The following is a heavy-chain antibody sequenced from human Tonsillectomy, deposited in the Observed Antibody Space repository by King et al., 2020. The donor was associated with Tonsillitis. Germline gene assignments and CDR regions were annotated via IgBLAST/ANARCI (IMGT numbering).Heavy chain of an antibody. CDR2: ISYDGSDK. Sequence: VQLVESGGRVVQPGRSLRLSCAASGFTFSSYGMHWVRQAPGKGLEGVAVISYDGSDKYYEDSVKGRFTISRDNSKNTLYLQMNRLRAEDTAVYYCAKDLHYYVSSGYFDYWGQGTLVTVSS. V-gene: IGHV3-30*18. J-gene: IGHJ4*02. CDR1: GFTFSSYG. CDR3: AKDLHYYVSSGYFDY. D-gene: IGHD3-22*01.